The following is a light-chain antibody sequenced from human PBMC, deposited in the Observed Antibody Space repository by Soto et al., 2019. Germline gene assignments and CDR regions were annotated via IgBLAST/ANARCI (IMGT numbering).Light chain of an antibody. Sequence: AIQMTQSPSSLSASVGDRVTITCRASQDIRTELGWYQQKPGKAPSLLIYGTFSLQSGVPASFSGIGSDTDFTLTISSLHHDDFASHYFLQDFKYPRTFGQGAKV. J-gene: IGKJ1*01. CDR2: GTF. V-gene: IGKV1-6*01. CDR3: LQDFKYPRT. CDR1: QDIRTE.